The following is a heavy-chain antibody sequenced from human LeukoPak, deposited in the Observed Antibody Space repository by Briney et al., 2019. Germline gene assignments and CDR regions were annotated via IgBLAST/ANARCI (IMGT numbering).Heavy chain of an antibody. CDR2: ISPDGNSA. J-gene: IGHJ6*02. V-gene: IGHV3-74*03. Sequence: GGSLRLSCAASGFTFNRYWMHWVRQAPGKGLVWVSRISPDGNSATYADSVKGRFTISRDNAKNTLYLQMNSLRAEDSAVYYCVSLDGVYYYHMDVWGQGTTVTVSS. CDR1: GFTFNRYW. D-gene: IGHD3/OR15-3a*01. CDR3: VSLDGVYYYHMDV.